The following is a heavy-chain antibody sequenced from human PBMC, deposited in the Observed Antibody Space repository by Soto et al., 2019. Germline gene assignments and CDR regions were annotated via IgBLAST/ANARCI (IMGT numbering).Heavy chain of an antibody. Sequence: QLQLQESGSGLVKPSQTLSLTCAVSGGSISSGGYSWSWIRQPPGKGLEWIGYIYHSGSTYYNPSLTSRVTISADRSQNQCSLKLSSVTAADTAVSYCAAGGGVPRYYWGQGTLVAVSS. CDR2: IYHSGST. CDR1: GGSISSGGYS. V-gene: IGHV4-30-2*01. CDR3: AAGGGVPRYY. D-gene: IGHD2-8*02. J-gene: IGHJ4*02.